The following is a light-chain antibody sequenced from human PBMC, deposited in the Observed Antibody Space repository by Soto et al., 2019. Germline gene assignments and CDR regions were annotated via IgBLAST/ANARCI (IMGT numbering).Light chain of an antibody. CDR2: GTS. CDR1: QSVGSD. CDR3: QQYEGSMVT. Sequence: EIVMTQSPATLSVSPGERATLSCRASQSVGSDLAWYQQKPGQAPRLLIYGTSNRATGIPDRFSGSGSGTDFSLTISRLEPDDFAVYYCQQYEGSMVTFGPGT. J-gene: IGKJ3*01. V-gene: IGKV3-20*01.